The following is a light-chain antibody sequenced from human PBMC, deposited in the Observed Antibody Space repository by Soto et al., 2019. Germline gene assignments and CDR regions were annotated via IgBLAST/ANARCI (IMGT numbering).Light chain of an antibody. CDR1: QSVDNN. Sequence: EIVMTQSPVTLSVSPGEQATLSCRASQSVDNNVAWYQQKPGQSPRLLFYGASTRATGVPARFSGSGSGTELTLTISSLQSDDFAVYYCQQYKNWPPLTFGGGTKVEIK. CDR3: QQYKNWPPLT. CDR2: GAS. J-gene: IGKJ4*01. V-gene: IGKV3-15*01.